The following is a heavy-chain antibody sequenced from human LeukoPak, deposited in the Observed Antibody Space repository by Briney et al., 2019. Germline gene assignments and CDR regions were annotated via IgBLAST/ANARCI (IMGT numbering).Heavy chain of an antibody. CDR1: GGTSSSYA. CDR2: IIPIFGTA. CDR3: ARTKGHYGSGSYYKAGYFQH. Sequence: SVKVSCKASGGTSSSYAISWVRQAPGQGLEWMGGIIPIFGTANYAQKFQGRVTITADKSTSTAYMELSSLRSEDTAVYYCARTKGHYGSGSYYKAGYFQHWGQGTLVTVSS. J-gene: IGHJ1*01. D-gene: IGHD3-10*01. V-gene: IGHV1-69*06.